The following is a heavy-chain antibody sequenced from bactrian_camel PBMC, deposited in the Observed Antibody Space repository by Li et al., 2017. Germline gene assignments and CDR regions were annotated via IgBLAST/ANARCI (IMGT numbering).Heavy chain of an antibody. Sequence: HVQLVESGGGSVQAGGSLRLSCAASGYTYSSFPIYIAWFRQAPGKEREGVASIYTSSGRLAYADSMEGRFTITQDNANNTLYLQIDNLTPEDTALYYCAADFVGVSVERVCSPDAVDFTYWGQGTQVTVS. CDR3: AADFVGVSVERVCSPDAVDFTY. D-gene: IGHD4*01. V-gene: IGHV3S1*01. CDR1: GYTYSSFP. J-gene: IGHJ6*01. CDR2: IYTSSGRL.